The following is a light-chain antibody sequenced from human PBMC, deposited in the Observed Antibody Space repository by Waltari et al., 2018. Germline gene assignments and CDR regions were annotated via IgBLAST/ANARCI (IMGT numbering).Light chain of an antibody. CDR3: CSYAGRYTSV. CDR2: DVD. V-gene: IGLV2-11*01. J-gene: IGLJ2*01. CDR1: SSDIGGFKY. Sequence: QSALTQPRSVSGSPGQSVTLPCTGTSSDIGGFKYVSWYQQHPGKAPQLVIYDVDKRPSGVPDRFSGSKAGNTASLTISGLQTDDEADYYCCSYAGRYTSVFGGGTRVTVL.